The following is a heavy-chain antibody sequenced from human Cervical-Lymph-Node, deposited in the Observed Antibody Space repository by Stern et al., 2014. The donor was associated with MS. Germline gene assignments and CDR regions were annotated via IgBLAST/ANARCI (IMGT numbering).Heavy chain of an antibody. CDR1: GGSISSGGYY. CDR3: ARGECGGDCYSVWYFDL. Sequence: QVQLGESGPGLVKPSQTLSLTCTVSGGSISSGGYYWSWIRQHPGKGLERIGSIYYSGSTYYNPSLKSRVTISVDTSKNQFSLKLSSVTAADTAVYYCARGECGGDCYSVWYFDLWGRGTLVTVSS. J-gene: IGHJ2*01. V-gene: IGHV4-31*03. D-gene: IGHD2-21*02. CDR2: IYYSGST.